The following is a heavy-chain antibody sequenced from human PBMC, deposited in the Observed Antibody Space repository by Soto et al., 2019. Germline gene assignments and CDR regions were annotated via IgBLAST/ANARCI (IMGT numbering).Heavy chain of an antibody. CDR3: ARDPHEFWTSYWFDP. Sequence: GASVKASCKTSGYTFNTYGINWVRQAPGQGLELMGWISAYDGKTTYAEKFQGRVTLTTDTSTSTAYMELRSLRSDDTAIYYCARDPHEFWTSYWFDPWGQGTPVTV. D-gene: IGHD3-3*01. CDR2: ISAYDGKT. J-gene: IGHJ5*02. CDR1: GYTFNTYG. V-gene: IGHV1-18*01.